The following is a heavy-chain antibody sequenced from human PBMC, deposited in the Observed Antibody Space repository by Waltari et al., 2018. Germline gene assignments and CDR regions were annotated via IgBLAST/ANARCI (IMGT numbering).Heavy chain of an antibody. CDR3: ATPFYNWDDPLHS. CDR1: GSTLRNHA. Sequence: EVQLLESGGDLVQPGGSLRLSWAASGSTLRNHAINWVRLAPGTGLEWVSAITVGDDTHYADSVKGRFTISRDTSKDTVYLQMNGLRAEDTAIYYCATPFYNWDDPLHSWGQGTLVTVSS. V-gene: IGHV3-23*01. CDR2: ITVGDDT. D-gene: IGHD1-20*01. J-gene: IGHJ4*02.